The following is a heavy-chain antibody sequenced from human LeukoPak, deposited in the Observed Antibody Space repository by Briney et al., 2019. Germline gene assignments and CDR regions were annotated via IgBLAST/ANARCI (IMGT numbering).Heavy chain of an antibody. CDR1: GGSISSGGYY. CDR3: ARGRYDILTDYPALYYYYGMDV. J-gene: IGHJ6*02. Sequence: SETLSLTCTVSGGSISSGGYYWSWLRQHPGKGLEWIGYIYYSGSTYYNPSLQSRVTISVDTSKNQFSLKLSSVTAADTAVYCCARGRYDILTDYPALYYYYGMDVWGQGTTVTVSS. V-gene: IGHV4-31*03. CDR2: IYYSGST. D-gene: IGHD3-9*01.